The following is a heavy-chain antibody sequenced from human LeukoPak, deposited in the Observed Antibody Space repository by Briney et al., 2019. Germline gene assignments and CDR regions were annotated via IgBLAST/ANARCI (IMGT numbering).Heavy chain of an antibody. CDR1: GFTFTSSA. CDR3: AANSEGRVRAYYDSFPYAFDI. Sequence: ASVKVSCKASGFTFTSSAMQWVRQARGQRLEWIGWIVVGSGNTNYAQKFQERVTITRDMSTSTAYMELSSLRSEDTAVYYCAANSEGRVRAYYDSFPYAFDIWGQGTMVTVSS. D-gene: IGHD3-22*01. V-gene: IGHV1-58*02. J-gene: IGHJ3*02. CDR2: IVVGSGNT.